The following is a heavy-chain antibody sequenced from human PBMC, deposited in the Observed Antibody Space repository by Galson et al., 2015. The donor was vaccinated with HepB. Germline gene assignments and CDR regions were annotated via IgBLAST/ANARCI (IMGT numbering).Heavy chain of an antibody. Sequence: SVKVSCKASGYTFTSYGISWVRQAPGQGLEWMGWISAYNGNTNYAQKLQGRVTMTTDTSTSTAYMELRSLRSDDTAVYYCARDYPNYYDSSGYSHYFDYWGQGTLVTVSS. D-gene: IGHD3-22*01. CDR1: GYTFTSYG. V-gene: IGHV1-18*01. CDR3: ARDYPNYYDSSGYSHYFDY. J-gene: IGHJ4*02. CDR2: ISAYNGNT.